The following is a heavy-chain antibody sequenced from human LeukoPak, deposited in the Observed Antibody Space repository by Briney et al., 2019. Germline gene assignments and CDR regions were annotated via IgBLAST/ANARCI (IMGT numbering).Heavy chain of an antibody. Sequence: GGSLRLSCAASGFTFSSYSMHWVRQAPGKGLEWVSSISHSSSYIYYADSVKGRFTISRDNAKNSLYLQMNSLRAEDTAVYYCARETSLLLVRGVITYNWFDPWGQGTLVTVSS. CDR3: ARETSLLLVRGVITYNWFDP. CDR1: GFTFSSYS. D-gene: IGHD3-10*01. J-gene: IGHJ5*02. V-gene: IGHV3-21*01. CDR2: ISHSSSYI.